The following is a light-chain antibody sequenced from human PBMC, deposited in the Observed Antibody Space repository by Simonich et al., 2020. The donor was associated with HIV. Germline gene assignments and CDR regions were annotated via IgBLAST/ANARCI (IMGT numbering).Light chain of an antibody. V-gene: IGKV3-11*01. CDR3: QQRSKWPPFT. CDR1: QSISNS. Sequence: EIVLTQSPATLSLSPGERATLSCRASQSISNSLARYRQKPGQAPRLLIYDASNRATGIPARFSGSGSGTDFTLTISSLEPEDFAVYYCQQRSKWPPFTFGPGTKVDIK. CDR2: DAS. J-gene: IGKJ3*01.